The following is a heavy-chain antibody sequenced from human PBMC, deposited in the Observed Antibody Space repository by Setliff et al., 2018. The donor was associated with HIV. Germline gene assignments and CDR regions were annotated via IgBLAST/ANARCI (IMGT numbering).Heavy chain of an antibody. J-gene: IGHJ5*02. V-gene: IGHV3-15*01. D-gene: IGHD5-12*01. CDR1: GFTFSNAW. Sequence: GSLRLSCAAAGFTFSNAWMTWVRQAPGKGLEWVARIRNKKNGGTTYYAAPVEGRFTISRDDSKNTLSLQMNSLKTEDTAIYYCTTEDPWLRFGHWGQGTLVTVSS. CDR2: IRNKKNGGTT. CDR3: TTEDPWLRFGH.